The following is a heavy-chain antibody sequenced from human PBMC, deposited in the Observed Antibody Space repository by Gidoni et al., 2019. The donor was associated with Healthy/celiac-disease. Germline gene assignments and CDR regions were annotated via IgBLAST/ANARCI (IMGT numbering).Heavy chain of an antibody. D-gene: IGHD1-26*01. CDR3: ARTLGEWELIFDY. Sequence: EVQLVESGGGLVQPGGSLRLCCAASGFTFSRYSMNWVRQAPGKWLEWVSYISSSSSTIYYADSVKGRFTISRDNAKNSLYLQMNSLRDEDTVVYYCARTLGEWELIFDYWGQGTLVTVSS. V-gene: IGHV3-48*02. CDR1: GFTFSRYS. J-gene: IGHJ4*02. CDR2: ISSSSSTI.